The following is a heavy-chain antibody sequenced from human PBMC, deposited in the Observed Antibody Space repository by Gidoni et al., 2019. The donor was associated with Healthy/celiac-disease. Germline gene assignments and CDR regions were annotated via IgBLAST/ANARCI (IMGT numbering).Heavy chain of an antibody. CDR1: GFTFSSYW. V-gene: IGHV3-7*01. Sequence: EVQLVESGGGLVQPGGSLRLSCAASGFTFSSYWMSWVRQAPGKGLEWVANIKQDGSEKYYVDSVKGRFTISRDNAKNSLYLQMNSLRAEDTAVYYCARDDYGDYVLTFDYWGQGTLVTVSS. D-gene: IGHD4-17*01. CDR3: ARDDYGDYVLTFDY. CDR2: IKQDGSEK. J-gene: IGHJ4*02.